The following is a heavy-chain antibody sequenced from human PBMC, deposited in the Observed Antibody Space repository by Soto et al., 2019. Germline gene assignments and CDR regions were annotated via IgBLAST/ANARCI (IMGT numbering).Heavy chain of an antibody. J-gene: IGHJ4*02. V-gene: IGHV4-31*03. CDR3: ARGGILHCYVRGFDF. D-gene: IGHD2-21*01. CDR2: IYYSGST. Sequence: QVQLQESGPGLVKPSQTLSLTCTVSGGSISSGGYYWSWIRQHPGKGLEWIGYIYYSGSTYYNPSLKSRVTISVNTSKNQFSLKVSSVTAADTAGDYCARGGILHCYVRGFDFWGQGTLVTVSS. CDR1: GGSISSGGYY.